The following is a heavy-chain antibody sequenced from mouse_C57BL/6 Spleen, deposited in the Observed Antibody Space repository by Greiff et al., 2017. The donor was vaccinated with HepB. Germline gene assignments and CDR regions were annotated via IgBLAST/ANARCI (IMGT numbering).Heavy chain of an antibody. V-gene: IGHV5-17*01. CDR3: ARPTGDDYLAWFAY. J-gene: IGHJ3*01. CDR2: ISSGSSTI. CDR1: GFTFSDYG. Sequence: DVQLVESGGGLVKPGGSLKLSCAASGFTFSDYGMHWVRQAPEKGLEWVAYISSGSSTIYYADTVKGRFTISRDNAKNTLFLQMTSLRSEDTAMYYCARPTGDDYLAWFAYWGQGTLVTVS. D-gene: IGHD2-4*01.